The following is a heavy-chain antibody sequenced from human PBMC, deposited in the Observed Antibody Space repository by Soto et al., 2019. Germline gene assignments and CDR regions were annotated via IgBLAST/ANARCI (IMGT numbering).Heavy chain of an antibody. CDR3: GTEAGTYGGVAD. CDR1: GGTFSSSL. D-gene: IGHD6-19*01. V-gene: IGHV1-69*04. CDR2: LIPDIAIP. Sequence: QVQLVQSGTEVKKPGSSVKVSCKASGGTFSSSLFSWVRQAPGQRLEWLGRLIPDIAIPHYAQSLQGKVTMTADKSNSTVYMELRRMRSEDTAVYYCGTEAGTYGGVADWGQGTLVTVS. J-gene: IGHJ4*02.